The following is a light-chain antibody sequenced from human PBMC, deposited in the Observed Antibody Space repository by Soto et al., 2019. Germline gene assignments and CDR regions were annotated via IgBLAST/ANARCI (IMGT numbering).Light chain of an antibody. CDR3: QSYDSSNPHVI. V-gene: IGLV6-57*03. J-gene: IGLJ2*01. CDR1: SGSIGSNY. CDR2: EDN. Sequence: FMLTQPHSVSESPGKTVTISCTRSSGSIGSNYVQWYQQRPGSAPTTVIYEDNQRPSGVPNRFSGSIDSSSNSASLTISGLKTEDEADYYCQSYDSSNPHVIFGGGTKLTVL.